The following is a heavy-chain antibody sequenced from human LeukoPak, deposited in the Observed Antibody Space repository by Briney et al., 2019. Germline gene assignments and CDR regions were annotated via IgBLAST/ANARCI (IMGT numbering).Heavy chain of an antibody. J-gene: IGHJ2*01. CDR3: AAARYGWYFDL. V-gene: IGHV3-30-3*01. Sequence: PGRSLRLSCAASGVTLSSYAMHWVRQAPGKGLEWVAVISYDGSNKYYADSVKGRFTISRDNSKNTLYLQMNSLRAEDTAVYYCAAARYGWYFDLWGRVTLVTVSS. CDR2: ISYDGSNK. CDR1: GVTLSSYA. D-gene: IGHD1-1*01.